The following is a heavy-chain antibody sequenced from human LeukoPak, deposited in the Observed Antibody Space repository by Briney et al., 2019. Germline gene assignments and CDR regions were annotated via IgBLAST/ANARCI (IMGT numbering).Heavy chain of an antibody. CDR2: ISGSGAST. D-gene: IGHD5-18*01. Sequence: GGSLRLSCVASGFTFSSHGMHWVRQAPGEGLEWVSGISGSGASTYYADSVKGRFTISRDNSKNTLYLQMNSLGAEDTAVYYCAKDKRTAMVTNFDYWGQGTLVTVSS. J-gene: IGHJ4*02. CDR3: AKDKRTAMVTNFDY. CDR1: GFTFSSHG. V-gene: IGHV3-23*01.